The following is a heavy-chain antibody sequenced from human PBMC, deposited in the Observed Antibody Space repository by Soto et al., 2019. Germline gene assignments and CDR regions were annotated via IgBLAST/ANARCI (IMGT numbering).Heavy chain of an antibody. D-gene: IGHD3-10*01. J-gene: IGHJ4*02. V-gene: IGHV5-51*01. CDR2: IYPGDSDT. CDR1: GYIFSIYW. CDR3: ARRFGSGGYFSY. Sequence: PGESLKLSCKGSGYIFSIYWIGWVRQMPGKALEWMGVIYPGDSDTTYSPSFQGQVTISADKSISTAYLQWNSLKASDTAMYYCARRFGSGGYFSYWGQGTLVTVSS.